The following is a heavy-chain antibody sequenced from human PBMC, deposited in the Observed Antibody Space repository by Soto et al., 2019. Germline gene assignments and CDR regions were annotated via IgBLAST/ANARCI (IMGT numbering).Heavy chain of an antibody. CDR1: GLTFSSYS. J-gene: IGHJ6*02. Sequence: EVQLVESGGGLVQRGGSLRLSCAASGLTFSSYSMNCVRQAPGKALEWVSYISSSSSTISYADSVKGRFTISRDDAKNSLYLQMNSRRAEDTAVYYCGFGEESSYYYYGMDVWGQGATVTVSS. D-gene: IGHD3-10*01. CDR2: ISSSSSTI. V-gene: IGHV3-48*01. CDR3: GFGEESSYYYYGMDV.